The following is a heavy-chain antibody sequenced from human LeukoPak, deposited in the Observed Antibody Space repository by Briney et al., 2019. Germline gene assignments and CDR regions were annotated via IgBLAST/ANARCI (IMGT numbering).Heavy chain of an antibody. CDR1: GGSISSYY. V-gene: IGHV4-4*07. Sequence: SETLSLTCTVSGGSISSYYWSWIRQPAGKGLEWIGRIYYSGSTNYNPSLKSRVTISVDTSKNQFSLKLSSVTAADTAVYYCARWYSSSWYGEYFDYWGQGTLVTVSS. J-gene: IGHJ4*02. CDR2: IYYSGST. CDR3: ARWYSSSWYGEYFDY. D-gene: IGHD6-13*01.